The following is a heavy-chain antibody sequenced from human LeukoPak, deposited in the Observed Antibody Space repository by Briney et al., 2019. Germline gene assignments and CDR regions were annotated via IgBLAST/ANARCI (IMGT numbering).Heavy chain of an antibody. CDR2: IYYSGST. D-gene: IGHD6-13*01. CDR3: ARVMGYSGSWWPGAFDI. CDR1: GGSISSGDYY. J-gene: IGHJ3*02. Sequence: SETLSLTCTVSGGSISSGDYYWSWIRQPPGKGPEWIGYIYYSGSTYYNPSLKSRVTISVDTSKNQFSLKLSSVTAADTAVYYCARVMGYSGSWWPGAFDIWGQGTMVTVSS. V-gene: IGHV4-30-4*01.